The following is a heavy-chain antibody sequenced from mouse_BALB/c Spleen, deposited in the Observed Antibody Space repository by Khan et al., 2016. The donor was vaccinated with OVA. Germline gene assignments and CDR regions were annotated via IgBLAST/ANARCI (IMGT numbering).Heavy chain of an antibody. V-gene: IGHV1-18*01. Sequence: EVQLQQSGPELVKPGASMKISCKASGYSFTDYTMNWVKQSHGKNLEWIGLINPYNGGTSYNQKFKGKATLTVDKSSSTAYMELPSLTSEASAVYYGIRGNYYGSSCWFGYWGQGTLVTVSA. J-gene: IGHJ3*01. D-gene: IGHD1-1*01. CDR3: IRGNYYGSSCWFGY. CDR1: GYSFTDYT. CDR2: INPYNGGT.